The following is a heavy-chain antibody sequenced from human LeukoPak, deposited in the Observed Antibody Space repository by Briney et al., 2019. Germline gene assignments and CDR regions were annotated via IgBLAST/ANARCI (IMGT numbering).Heavy chain of an antibody. J-gene: IGHJ4*02. CDR2: IKYDASEK. CDR3: ARDYYYDSSGSFYY. Sequence: PGGSLRLSCAASGFTFSSYWMSWVRQTPGKGLERVANIKYDASEKDYLDSVKGRFTISRDNAKNSLYLQMNSLRAEDTAVYYCARDYYYDSSGSFYYWGQGTLVTVSS. D-gene: IGHD3-22*01. V-gene: IGHV3-7*01. CDR1: GFTFSSYW.